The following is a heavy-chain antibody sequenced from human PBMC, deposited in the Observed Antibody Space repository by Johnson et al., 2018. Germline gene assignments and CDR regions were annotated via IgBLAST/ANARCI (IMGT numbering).Heavy chain of an antibody. V-gene: IGHV3-7*01. D-gene: IGHD2-21*01. CDR1: KFTFSSYW. Sequence: VQLVESGGGLVQPGGSLRLSCAASKFTFSSYWMHWVRQAPGKGLEWVANINQDGREKYYVDSVKGRFPISRDNSKNSLYLKMNSLRGEDTAGYYCARDCESVPQGCYYGMDVWGEGTTVTVSS. CDR3: ARDCESVPQGCYYGMDV. J-gene: IGHJ6*04. CDR2: INQDGREK.